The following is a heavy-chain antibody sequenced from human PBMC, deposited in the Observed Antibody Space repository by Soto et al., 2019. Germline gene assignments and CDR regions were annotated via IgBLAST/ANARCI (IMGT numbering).Heavy chain of an antibody. J-gene: IGHJ4*02. V-gene: IGHV4-59*01. CDR2: IYYSGNT. D-gene: IGHD1-1*01. CDR3: ARQLGLWQPLDY. Sequence: QVQLQESGPRLVKPSETLSLTCSVSGGSMRDYYWSWIRQSPGKGPEWIGYIYYSGNTNYNPSLKTRVTISVDMPKSLFSLKLNSVTAADTAVYYCARQLGLWQPLDYWGRGTLVTVSS. CDR1: GGSMRDYY.